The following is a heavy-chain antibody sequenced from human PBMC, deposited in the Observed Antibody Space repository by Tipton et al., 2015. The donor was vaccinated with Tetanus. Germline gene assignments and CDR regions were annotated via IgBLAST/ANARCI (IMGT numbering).Heavy chain of an antibody. CDR2: INSDGSST. D-gene: IGHD6-19*01. J-gene: IGHJ6*02. CDR1: GLAFSSYW. CDR3: ARDSGGWDYYYYGMDV. Sequence: SLRLSCAASGLAFSSYWMHWVRQAPGKGLVWVSHINSDGSSTNYADSVKGRFTISRDNAKNSLYLQMNSLRAEDTAVYYCARDSGGWDYYYYGMDVWGQGTTVTVSS. V-gene: IGHV3-74*01.